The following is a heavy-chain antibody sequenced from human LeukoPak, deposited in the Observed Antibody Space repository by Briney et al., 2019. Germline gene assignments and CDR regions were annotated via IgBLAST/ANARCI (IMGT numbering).Heavy chain of an antibody. CDR1: GGSFSGYH. J-gene: IGHJ4*02. V-gene: IGHV4-34*01. Sequence: SETLSLTCAVYGGSFSGYHWSWIRQPPRKGLEWIGEINHSGSTNYNPSLKSRVTISVDTSKNQFSLKLSSVTAADTAVYYCARERRPRYSSGWYFGYWGQGTLVTVSS. CDR3: ARERRPRYSSGWYFGY. CDR2: INHSGST. D-gene: IGHD6-19*01.